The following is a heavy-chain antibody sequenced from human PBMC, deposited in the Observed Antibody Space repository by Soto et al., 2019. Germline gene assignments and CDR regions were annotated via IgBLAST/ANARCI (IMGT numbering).Heavy chain of an antibody. J-gene: IGHJ4*02. Sequence: QVKLQESGPGLVKPSETLSLTCTVSGGSISSDYWSWIRQPPGKGLEWIAYIYYSGSTNYNPSLKSRVAISGDTSKNQFSPKLTSVPAAATAVYYCARTVIGGFAYWGQGALVTVSS. CDR3: ARTVIGGFAY. D-gene: IGHD3-16*02. CDR2: IYYSGST. V-gene: IGHV4-59*01. CDR1: GGSISSDY.